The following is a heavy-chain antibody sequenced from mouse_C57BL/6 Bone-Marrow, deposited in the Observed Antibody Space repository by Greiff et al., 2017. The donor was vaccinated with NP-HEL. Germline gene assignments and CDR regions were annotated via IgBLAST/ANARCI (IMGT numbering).Heavy chain of an antibody. J-gene: IGHJ4*01. CDR1: GYTFTDYY. Sequence: EVQLQQSGPELVKPGASVKLSCKASGYTFTDYYMNWVKQSHGKSLAWIGDIIPNNGGTSYNQKFKGKATLTVDKSSSTAYMELRSLTSEDSAVYYCARRGNPYAMDYWGQGTSVTVSS. CDR2: IIPNNGGT. V-gene: IGHV1-26*01. CDR3: ARRGNPYAMDY.